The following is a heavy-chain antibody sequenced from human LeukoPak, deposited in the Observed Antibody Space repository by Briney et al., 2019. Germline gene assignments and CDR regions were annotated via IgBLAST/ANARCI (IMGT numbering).Heavy chain of an antibody. J-gene: IGHJ4*02. Sequence: GASVKVSCKTSGYSFRSYGINWVRQAPGQGLEWMGWISIYSGNTKSARKVQDRVTMTIDTSTSTAYMELTSLRSDDTAVYYCARDNAYIDFWGQGTLVTVSS. V-gene: IGHV1-18*01. CDR3: ARDNAYIDF. CDR1: GYSFRSYG. CDR2: ISIYSGNT.